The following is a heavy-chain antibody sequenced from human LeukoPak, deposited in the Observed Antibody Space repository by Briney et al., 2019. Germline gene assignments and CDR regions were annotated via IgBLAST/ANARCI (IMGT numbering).Heavy chain of an antibody. J-gene: IGHJ4*02. V-gene: IGHV4-39*01. Sequence: PGGSLRLSXAASGFTVSSNYMSWVRQPPGKGLERIGSIYYSGSTYYNPSLKSRVTISVDTSKNQFSLKLSSVAAADTAVYYCARLWYYDFWSGYYRGDDYFDYWGQGSLVTVSS. CDR2: IYYSGST. CDR3: ARLWYYDFWSGYYRGDDYFDY. D-gene: IGHD3-3*01. CDR1: GFTVSSNY.